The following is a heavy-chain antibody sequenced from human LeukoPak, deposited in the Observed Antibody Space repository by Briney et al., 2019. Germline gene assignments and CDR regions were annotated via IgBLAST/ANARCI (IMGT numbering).Heavy chain of an antibody. CDR2: IYHSGST. Sequence: PSETLSLTCAVYGGSFSGYYWGWIRQPPGKGLEWIGSIYHSGSTYYNPSLKSRVTISVDTSKNQFSLKLSSVTAADTAVYYCARDEKEVSANYGMDVWGQGTTVTVSS. CDR3: ARDEKEVSANYGMDV. CDR1: GGSFSGYY. J-gene: IGHJ6*02. V-gene: IGHV4-38-2*02.